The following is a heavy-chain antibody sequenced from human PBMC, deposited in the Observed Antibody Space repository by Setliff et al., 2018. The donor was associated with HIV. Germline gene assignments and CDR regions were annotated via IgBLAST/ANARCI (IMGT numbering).Heavy chain of an antibody. CDR1: GFTFNYYA. CDR2: ISGGDIGT. D-gene: IGHD6-13*01. Sequence: GGSLRLSCAASGFTFNYYAMSWVRQAPGKGLEWVSSISGGDIGTFYADSVKGRFTISRDNSNNTLYLHMKSLTPEDTAVYHCARYNSYWHTFDFWGQGTPVTVSS. J-gene: IGHJ4*02. CDR3: ARYNSYWHTFDF. V-gene: IGHV3-23*01.